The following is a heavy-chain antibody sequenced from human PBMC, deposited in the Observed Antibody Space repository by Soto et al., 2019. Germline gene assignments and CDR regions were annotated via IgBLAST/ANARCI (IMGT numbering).Heavy chain of an antibody. D-gene: IGHD2-15*01. V-gene: IGHV4-31*03. J-gene: IGHJ6*02. CDR3: VGDHVVTAHYYGMDV. Sequence: QVQLQESGPGLVKPSQTLSLICTVSGGSISNDGYYWSWIRQHPGKGLEWIGYIFYSGTTYYIPSLKSRITMSVDTSKNQFSLKLHSLTAADTAVYYCVGDHVVTAHYYGMDVWGQGTTVTISS. CDR2: IFYSGTT. CDR1: GGSISNDGYY.